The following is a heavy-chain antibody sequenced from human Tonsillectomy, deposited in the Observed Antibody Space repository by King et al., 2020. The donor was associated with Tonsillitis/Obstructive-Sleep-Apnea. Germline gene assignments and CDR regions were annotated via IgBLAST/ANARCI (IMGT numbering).Heavy chain of an antibody. D-gene: IGHD3-22*01. CDR1: GGSISSSSYY. Sequence: LLQESGPGLVKPSETLSLTCTVSGGSISSSSYYWGWIRQPPGKGLEWIGSIYYSGSTYYNPSLKSRVTISVDTSKNQFSLKLSSVTAADTAVYYCARHRYYYDSSGYSFDYWGQGTLVTVSS. CDR3: ARHRYYYDSSGYSFDY. CDR2: IYYSGST. V-gene: IGHV4-39*01. J-gene: IGHJ4*02.